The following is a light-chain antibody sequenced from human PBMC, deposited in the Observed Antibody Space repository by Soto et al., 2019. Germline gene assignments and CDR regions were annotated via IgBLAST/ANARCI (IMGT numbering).Light chain of an antibody. V-gene: IGLV2-14*03. Sequence: QSVLTRPASGSGSPGQSITISCTGTSSDVGAYNFVSCHQQHPGKAPKLMIYNVYDRPSGISYRFSGSKSGNTASLTISGLQGEDEADYYCGASTVSRTYVFGTGTKVTVL. J-gene: IGLJ1*01. CDR2: NVY. CDR3: GASTVSRTYV. CDR1: SSDVGAYNF.